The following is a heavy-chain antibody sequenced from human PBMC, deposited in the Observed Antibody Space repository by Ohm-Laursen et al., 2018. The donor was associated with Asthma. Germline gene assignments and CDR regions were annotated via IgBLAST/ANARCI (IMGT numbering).Heavy chain of an antibody. CDR3: AREFGGPRGRGMDV. V-gene: IGHV3-33*01. Sequence: RSLRLSCTASGFTFSSYGMHWVRQAPGKGLEWVAVIWYDGSNKYYADSVKGRFTISRDNSKNTLYLQMNSLRAEDTAVYYCAREFGGPRGRGMDVWGQGTTVTVSS. D-gene: IGHD3-10*01. J-gene: IGHJ6*02. CDR1: GFTFSSYG. CDR2: IWYDGSNK.